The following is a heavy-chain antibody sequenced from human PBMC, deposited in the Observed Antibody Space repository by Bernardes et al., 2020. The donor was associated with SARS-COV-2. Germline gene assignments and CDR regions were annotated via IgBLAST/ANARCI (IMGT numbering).Heavy chain of an antibody. CDR1: GGSIGSNNW. CDR3: ARDASVSSRGYFDL. J-gene: IGHJ4*02. Sequence: TLSLTCSVSGGSIGSNNWWTWVRQTPGKGLEWIGEIYHTGVTYYNPSLESRVSMSIDTSKNLFSLTLTSVTAADTGVYYCARDASVSSRGYFDLWGRGTLATVSS. V-gene: IGHV4-4*02. CDR2: IYHTGVT. D-gene: IGHD2-15*01.